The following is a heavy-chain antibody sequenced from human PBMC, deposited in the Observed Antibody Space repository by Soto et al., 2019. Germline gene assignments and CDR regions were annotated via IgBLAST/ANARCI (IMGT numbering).Heavy chain of an antibody. CDR1: GYRFSSHG. V-gene: IGHV3-33*01. CDR2: IWYDGSKK. D-gene: IGHD6-25*01. CDR3: AGDPASSMDV. Sequence: VQLVESGGGVVQPGRSLRLSCAAAGYRFSSHGMHWVRQAPGRGLEWVAAIWYDGSKKCYADSVKGRFIVSRDDSKNTLYLEMNSLRAEDTAVYYCAGDPASSMDVWGQGTTVTVSS. J-gene: IGHJ6*01.